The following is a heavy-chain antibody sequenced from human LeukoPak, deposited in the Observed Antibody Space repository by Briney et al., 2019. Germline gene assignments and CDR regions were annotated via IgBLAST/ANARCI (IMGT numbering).Heavy chain of an antibody. D-gene: IGHD5-12*01. V-gene: IGHV3-7*03. CDR2: IKHDDTEK. CDR3: AKDIVATIDGKDAFDI. J-gene: IGHJ3*02. CDR1: GFTFSDYW. Sequence: PGGSLRLSCTASGFTFSDYWMTWVRQAPGKGLEWVANIKHDDTEKYYVDSVKGRFTISRDNAKNSLYLQMNSLRAEDMALYYCAKDIVATIDGKDAFDIWGQGTMVTVSS.